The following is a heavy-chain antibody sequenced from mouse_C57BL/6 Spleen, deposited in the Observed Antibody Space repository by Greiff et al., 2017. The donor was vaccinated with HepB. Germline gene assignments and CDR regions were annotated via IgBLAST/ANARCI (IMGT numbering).Heavy chain of an antibody. V-gene: IGHV1-64*01. D-gene: IGHD2-3*01. J-gene: IGHJ3*01. Sequence: QVQLQQPGAELVKPGASVKLSCKASGYTFTSYWMHWVKQRPGQGLEWIGMIHPNSGSTNYNEKFKGKATLTVDKSSSPAYMQLSSLTYEYSAVYYCARSVGLLALFAYWGQGTLVTVSA. CDR1: GYTFTSYW. CDR3: ARSVGLLALFAY. CDR2: IHPNSGST.